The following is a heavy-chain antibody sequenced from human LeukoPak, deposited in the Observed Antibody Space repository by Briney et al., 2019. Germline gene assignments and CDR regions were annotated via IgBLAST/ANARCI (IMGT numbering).Heavy chain of an antibody. V-gene: IGHV4-34*01. Sequence: PSETLSLTCAVYGGSFSGYYWSSIRQPPGKGLEWIGEINHSGSTNYNPSLKSRVTISVDTSKNQFSLKLSSVTAADTAVYYCARNNQLPTFYYYYYYYMDVWGKGTTVTVSS. J-gene: IGHJ6*03. CDR1: GGSFSGYY. CDR3: ARNNQLPTFYYYYYYYMDV. D-gene: IGHD2-2*01. CDR2: INHSGST.